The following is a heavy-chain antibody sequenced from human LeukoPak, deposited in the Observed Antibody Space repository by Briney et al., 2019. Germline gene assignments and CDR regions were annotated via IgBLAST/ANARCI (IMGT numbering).Heavy chain of an antibody. CDR2: INQNGSDK. CDR3: ARGAGWPN. J-gene: IGHJ4*02. V-gene: IGHV3-7*01. CDR1: GFTFSSYW. Sequence: GGSLRLSCAVSGFTFSSYWMNWVRQAPGKGLEWVANINQNGSDKYYVESVKGRFTISRDNAKNSLYLQMNGLGDEDTAVYYCARGAGWPNWGQGTLVTVSS. D-gene: IGHD6-19*01.